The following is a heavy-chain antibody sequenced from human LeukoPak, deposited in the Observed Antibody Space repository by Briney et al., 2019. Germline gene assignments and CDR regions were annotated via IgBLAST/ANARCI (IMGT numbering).Heavy chain of an antibody. CDR1: GGFNSRYY. D-gene: IGHD6-25*01. V-gene: IGHV4-59*12. J-gene: IGHJ4*02. CDR2: IFYSGHS. CDR3: ARIDPLGFFDQ. Sequence: PSETPSLTCSVSGGFNSRYYWSWVRQPLGKGLEWLGHIFYSGHSNYNASLTSRIRMSVDKSKAQFSLELASVIAADTAVYYCARIDPLGFFDQWGPGILVTVPS.